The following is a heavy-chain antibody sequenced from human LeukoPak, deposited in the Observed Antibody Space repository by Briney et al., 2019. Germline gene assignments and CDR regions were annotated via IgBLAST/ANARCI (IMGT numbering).Heavy chain of an antibody. J-gene: IGHJ4*02. CDR2: TSSSDAGT. CDR1: GFPLSSYA. D-gene: IGHD3-22*01. V-gene: IGHV3-23*01. Sequence: GGSLRLSCAAFGFPLSSYAMSWVRQAPGKGLEWVSATSSSDAGTYHADSVRGRFTISRDNSKNTLYLQMNSLRAEDTAVYYCAKDGRDSSGYRPHAYWGQGTLVTVSS. CDR3: AKDGRDSSGYRPHAY.